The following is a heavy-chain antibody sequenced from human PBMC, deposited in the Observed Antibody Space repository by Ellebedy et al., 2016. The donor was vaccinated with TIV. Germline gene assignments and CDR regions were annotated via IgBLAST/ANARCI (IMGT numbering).Heavy chain of an antibody. J-gene: IGHJ5*02. V-gene: IGHV3-23*01. CDR3: AKDRLSNPTTVTTHWFDP. CDR2: ISGSGGST. D-gene: IGHD4-11*01. Sequence: GESLKISXADSGSTFSSYAMSWVRQAPGKGLEWVSAISGSGGSTYYADSVKGRFTISRDNSKYTLYLQMDSLRVEDTAVYYCAKDRLSNPTTVTTHWFDPWGQGTLVTVSS. CDR1: GSTFSSYA.